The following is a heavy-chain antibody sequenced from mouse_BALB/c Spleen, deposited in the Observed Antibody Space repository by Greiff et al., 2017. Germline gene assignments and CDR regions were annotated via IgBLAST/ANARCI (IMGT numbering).Heavy chain of an antibody. Sequence: VQLQQSGAELVKPGASVKLSCTASGFNIKDTYMHWVKQRPEQGLEWIGRIDPANGNTKYDPKFQGKATITADTSSNTAYLQLSSLTSEDTAVYYCARSILGVRRYAMDYWGQGTSVTVSS. D-gene: IGHD2-14*01. CDR1: GFNIKDTY. J-gene: IGHJ4*01. V-gene: IGHV14-3*02. CDR3: ARSILGVRRYAMDY. CDR2: IDPANGNT.